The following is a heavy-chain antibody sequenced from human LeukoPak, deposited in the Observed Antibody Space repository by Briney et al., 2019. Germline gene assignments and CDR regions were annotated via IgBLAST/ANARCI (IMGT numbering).Heavy chain of an antibody. CDR2: IHPNSGGT. J-gene: IGHJ4*02. CDR1: GYTFTDHE. V-gene: IGHV1-2*02. CDR3: ARNALGLSY. Sequence: GASVKVSCKTPGYTFTDHEIYWVRQAPGQGLEWMGWIHPNSGGTNYAQNFQGRVTMTRDTSISTAYMELSRMISDDTAIYYCARNALGLSYWGQGTLVTVSS. D-gene: IGHD2-8*01.